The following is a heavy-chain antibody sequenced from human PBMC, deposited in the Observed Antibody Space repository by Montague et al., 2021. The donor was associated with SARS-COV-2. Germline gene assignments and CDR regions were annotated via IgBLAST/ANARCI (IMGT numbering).Heavy chain of an antibody. Sequence: SETLSLTCTVSGGSISSSNYYWGWNRQPPGKGLEWIGNMYYSGSTYYNLSLKSRVTISIDTSKTQFSLNLSSVTAADTAVYYCARDDIVLQGVTKGMAVWGRGPRAPS. CDR2: MYYSGST. D-gene: IGHD3-10*01. V-gene: IGHV4-39*07. CDR3: ARDDIVLQGVTKGMAV. CDR1: GGSISSSNYY. J-gene: IGHJ6*02.